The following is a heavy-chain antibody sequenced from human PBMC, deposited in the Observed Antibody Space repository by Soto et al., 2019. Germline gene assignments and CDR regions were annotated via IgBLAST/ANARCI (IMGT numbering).Heavy chain of an antibody. CDR3: ARSNIVATPEGWYFDY. CDR2: INPNSGGT. V-gene: IGHV1-2*04. Sequence: KVSCKASGYTFTGYYMHWVRQAPGQGLEWMGWINPNSGGTNYAQKFQGWVTMTRDTSISTAYMELSRLRSDDTAVYYCARSNIVATPEGWYFDYWGQGTLVTVSS. D-gene: IGHD5-12*01. J-gene: IGHJ4*02. CDR1: GYTFTGYY.